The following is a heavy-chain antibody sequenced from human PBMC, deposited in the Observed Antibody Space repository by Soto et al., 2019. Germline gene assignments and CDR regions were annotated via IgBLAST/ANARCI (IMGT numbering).Heavy chain of an antibody. D-gene: IGHD6-19*01. CDR2: IIPTLGTP. CDR3: ARVGLGAYDY. V-gene: IGHV1-69*01. CDR1: GGIFSNFA. J-gene: IGHJ4*02. Sequence: QVQLVQSGDEVKKPGSSVKVSCKASGGIFSNFAFNWMRQAPGQGLEWMGGIIPTLGTPHYAQKFLGRVTITPDESTRTVYMEMSSLTVEDTAVYYCARVGLGAYDYWGQGTLVIVSS.